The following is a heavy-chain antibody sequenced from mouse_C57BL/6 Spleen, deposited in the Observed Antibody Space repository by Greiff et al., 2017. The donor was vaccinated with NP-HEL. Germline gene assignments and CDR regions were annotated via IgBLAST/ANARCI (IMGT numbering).Heavy chain of an antibody. CDR1: GFTFSDYG. D-gene: IGHD2-1*01. CDR2: ISSGSSTI. CDR3: ARLGKRNYYAMDY. V-gene: IGHV5-17*01. J-gene: IGHJ4*01. Sequence: EVKLVESGGGLVKPGGSLKLSCAASGFTFSDYGMHWVRQAPEKGLEWVGYISSGSSTIYYADTVKGRFTISRDNAKNTLFLQMTSLRSEDTAMYYGARLGKRNYYAMDYWGQGTSVTVSS.